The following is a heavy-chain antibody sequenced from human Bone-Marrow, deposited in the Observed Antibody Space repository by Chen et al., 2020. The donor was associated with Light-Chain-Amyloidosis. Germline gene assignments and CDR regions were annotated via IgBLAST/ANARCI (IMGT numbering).Heavy chain of an antibody. D-gene: IGHD5-12*01. J-gene: IGHJ4*01. V-gene: IGHV5-51*01. CDR3: ARRRDGYNFDY. CDR1: GYTFPNYW. CDR2: IYPDDSDA. Sequence: EVQLEQSGPEVKKPGESLKISCKGSGYTFPNYWIGWVRQMPGKGLEWMGVIYPDDSDARYSPSFEGQVTISADKSITTAYLQWRSRKASDTAMYYCARRRDGYNFDYWGHGTLVTVSS.